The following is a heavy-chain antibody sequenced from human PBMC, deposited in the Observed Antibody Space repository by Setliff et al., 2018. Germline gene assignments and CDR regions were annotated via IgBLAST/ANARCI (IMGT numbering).Heavy chain of an antibody. V-gene: IGHV4-59*01. Sequence: SETLSLTCTVSGGSIRNYYWSWIRQPPGKGLEWIGYVYYTGSTNYNPSLKSRVTISVDPSKNQVSLKLSSATAADTAVYYCRFWSYVYKNDYWAQGTLVTVSS. CDR3: RFWSYVYKNDY. CDR1: GGSIRNYY. CDR2: VYYTGST. D-gene: IGHD3-16*01. J-gene: IGHJ4*02.